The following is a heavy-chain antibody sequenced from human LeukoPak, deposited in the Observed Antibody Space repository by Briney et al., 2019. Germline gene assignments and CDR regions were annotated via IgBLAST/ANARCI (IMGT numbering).Heavy chain of an antibody. J-gene: IGHJ4*02. Sequence: GGSLRLSCAASGFTFGSYAMTWVRQAPGKGLEWVSGISGRAASTYYADSVKGRFTISRDNSKNTLNLQMNSLRAEDTAVYYCATSKYSGSYWGQGTLVTVSS. CDR2: ISGRAAST. D-gene: IGHD1-26*01. CDR3: ATSKYSGSY. V-gene: IGHV3-23*01. CDR1: GFTFGSYA.